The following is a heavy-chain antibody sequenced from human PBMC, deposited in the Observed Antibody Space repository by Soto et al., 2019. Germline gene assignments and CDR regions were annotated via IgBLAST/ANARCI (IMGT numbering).Heavy chain of an antibody. CDR1: GYPFTGYY. Sequence: GASVEVSCKASGYPFTGYYMHWVRQAPGQGLEWMGWINPNSGGTNYAQKFQGWVTMTRDTSISTAYMELSRLRSDDTAVYYCARANRGYGYGQDYYYYYYMDVWGKGTTVTVSS. D-gene: IGHD5-18*01. CDR2: INPNSGGT. V-gene: IGHV1-2*04. CDR3: ARANRGYGYGQDYYYYYYMDV. J-gene: IGHJ6*03.